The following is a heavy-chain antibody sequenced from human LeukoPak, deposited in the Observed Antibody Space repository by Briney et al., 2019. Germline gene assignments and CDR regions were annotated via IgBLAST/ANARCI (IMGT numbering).Heavy chain of an antibody. CDR1: GFTFSSYS. D-gene: IGHD6-19*01. J-gene: IGHJ3*02. CDR3: ARVAVAVAGTGPSDAFDI. V-gene: IGHV3-21*01. CDR2: ISSSSSYI. Sequence: PGGSLRPSCAASGFTFSSYSMNWVRQAPGKGLEGVSSISSSSSYIYYADSVKGRFTISRDNAKNSLYLQMNSLRAEDTAVYYCARVAVAVAGTGPSDAFDIWGQGTMVTVSS.